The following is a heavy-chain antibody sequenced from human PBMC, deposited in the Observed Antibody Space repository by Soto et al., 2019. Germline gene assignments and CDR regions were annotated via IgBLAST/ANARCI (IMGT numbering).Heavy chain of an antibody. D-gene: IGHD3-3*01. Sequence: QVQLVQSGAEVKKPGASVKVSCKASGYTFTSYGISWVRQAPGQGLEWMGRISAYNGNTNYAQKLQGRVTMTSDTSTSTAYMELRSLRSDDTAVYYCARTYYDFWSGYPGFDYWGQGTLVTVSS. J-gene: IGHJ4*02. CDR1: GYTFTSYG. V-gene: IGHV1-18*04. CDR3: ARTYYDFWSGYPGFDY. CDR2: ISAYNGNT.